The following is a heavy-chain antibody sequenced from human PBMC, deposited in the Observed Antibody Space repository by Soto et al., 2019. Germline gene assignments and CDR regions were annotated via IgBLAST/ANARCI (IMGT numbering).Heavy chain of an antibody. CDR1: GFSFSNHY. CDR2: ISGSGAST. CDR3: AKARCSSNSCYVPDY. D-gene: IGHD2-2*01. Sequence: GGSLRLACSASGFSFSNHYMTWVCQAPGKGLEWISYISGSGASTYYADSVQGRFTISRDNARNTLSLQMNSLRAEDTATYYCAKARCSSNSCYVPDYWGHGSLVTVSS. V-gene: IGHV3-23*01. J-gene: IGHJ4*01.